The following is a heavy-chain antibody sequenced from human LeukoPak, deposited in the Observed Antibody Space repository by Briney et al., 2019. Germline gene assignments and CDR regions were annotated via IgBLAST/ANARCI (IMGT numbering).Heavy chain of an antibody. Sequence: GGSLRLSCVASGFTFSSYEMTWVRQAPGKGLEWISYINANTRTIYYADSVNGRFTMSRDNAKKSLYLQMNSLRDEDTAIYYCARETTVIKKIDYWGQGTLVTVSS. CDR2: INANTRTI. D-gene: IGHD4-17*01. V-gene: IGHV3-48*03. J-gene: IGHJ4*02. CDR3: ARETTVIKKIDY. CDR1: GFTFSSYE.